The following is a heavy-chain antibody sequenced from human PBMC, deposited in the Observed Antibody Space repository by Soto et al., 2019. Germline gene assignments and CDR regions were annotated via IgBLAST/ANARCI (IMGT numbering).Heavy chain of an antibody. J-gene: IGHJ6*02. D-gene: IGHD6-13*01. CDR3: ARPGGRRSSSWSKYYYYYYGMDV. CDR1: GGSISSGGYS. V-gene: IGHV4-30-2*01. Sequence: PSETLSLTCAVSGGSISSGGYSWSWIRQPPGKGLEWIGYIYHSGSTYYNPSLKSRVTISVDRSKNQFSLKPSSVTAADTAVYYCARPGGRRSSSWSKYYYYYYGMDVWGQGTTVTVSS. CDR2: IYHSGST.